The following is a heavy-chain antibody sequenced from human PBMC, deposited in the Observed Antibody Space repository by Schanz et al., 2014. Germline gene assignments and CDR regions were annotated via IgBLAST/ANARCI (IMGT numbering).Heavy chain of an antibody. Sequence: QVQLVPSGSEVRKPGASVKVSCKASGYIFGSHGMTWVRQAPGQGPELMGWINAHTGNTQYAQKFQGRVNMTRDTVTTTVHLELTRLRTDDTAIYYCARVHIATYHYNSPGAFDIWGRGTRVTVSS. D-gene: IGHD3-10*01. V-gene: IGHV1-18*01. CDR2: INAHTGNT. J-gene: IGHJ3*02. CDR1: GYIFGSHG. CDR3: ARVHIATYHYNSPGAFDI.